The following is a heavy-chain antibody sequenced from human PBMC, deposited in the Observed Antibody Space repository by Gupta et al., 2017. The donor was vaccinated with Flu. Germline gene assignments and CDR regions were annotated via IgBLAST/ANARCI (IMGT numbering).Heavy chain of an antibody. J-gene: IGHJ3*01. CDR2: ISWSGDNT. CDR3: VKDIGQGEESRRSESGFDF. D-gene: IGHD3-3*01. V-gene: IGHV3-9*01. Sequence: GKGLEWVSGISWSGDNTVYADSVKGRFTISRDNAKNSLYLQMSSLRPEDTALYYCVKDIGQGEESRRSESGFDFWGQGTMVTVSS.